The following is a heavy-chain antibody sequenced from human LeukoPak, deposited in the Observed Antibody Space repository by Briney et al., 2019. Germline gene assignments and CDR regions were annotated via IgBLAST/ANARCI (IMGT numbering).Heavy chain of an antibody. V-gene: IGHV1-69*13. D-gene: IGHD3-3*01. J-gene: IGHJ6*03. CDR1: GYTFTSYY. Sequence: SVKVSCKASGYTFTSYYMHWVRQAPGQGLEWMGGIIPIFGTANYAQKFQGRVTITADESTSTAYMELSSLRSEDTAVYYCARTKLRFLSAKDYYYYYMDVWGKGTTVTVSS. CDR3: ARTKLRFLSAKDYYYYYMDV. CDR2: IIPIFGTA.